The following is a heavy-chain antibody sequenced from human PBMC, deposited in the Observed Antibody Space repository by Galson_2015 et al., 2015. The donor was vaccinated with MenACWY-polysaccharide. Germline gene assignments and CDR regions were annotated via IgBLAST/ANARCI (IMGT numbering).Heavy chain of an antibody. Sequence: TLSLTCTVSVDSITSGGYFWSWIRQHPGKGLEWIASISYDGDTYYNPSLKSRVTISLDTSKNEFSLKVSSVTAADTAMYYCAIGKSRYSNYWAQGTLVTVSS. CDR3: AIGKSRYSNY. CDR2: ISYDGDT. V-gene: IGHV4-31*03. D-gene: IGHD4-11*01. CDR1: VDSITSGGYF. J-gene: IGHJ4*02.